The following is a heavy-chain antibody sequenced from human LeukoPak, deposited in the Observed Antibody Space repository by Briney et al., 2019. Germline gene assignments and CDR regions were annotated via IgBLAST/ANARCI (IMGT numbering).Heavy chain of an antibody. J-gene: IGHJ4*02. Sequence: GGSLRLSCAASGFTFSDYYMSWIRQAPGKGLEWVSYISSSCSTIYYADSVKGRFTISRDNAKNSLYLQMNSLRAEDTAVYYCARAVEMATISPGELDYWGQGTLVTVSS. CDR3: ARAVEMATISPGELDY. CDR2: ISSSCSTI. D-gene: IGHD5-24*01. V-gene: IGHV3-11*01. CDR1: GFTFSDYY.